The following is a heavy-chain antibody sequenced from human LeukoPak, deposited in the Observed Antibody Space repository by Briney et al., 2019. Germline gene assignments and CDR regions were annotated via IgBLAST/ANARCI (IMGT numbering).Heavy chain of an antibody. J-gene: IGHJ4*02. D-gene: IGHD5-18*01. CDR2: ISYDGSNK. Sequence: TGGSLRPSCAASGFTFSSYAMHWVRQAPGKGLEWVAVISYDGSNKYYADSVKGRFTISRDNSKNTLYLQMNSLRAEDTAVYYCARGLTAMVTRGQGTLVTVSS. CDR3: ARGLTAMVT. CDR1: GFTFSSYA. V-gene: IGHV3-30*04.